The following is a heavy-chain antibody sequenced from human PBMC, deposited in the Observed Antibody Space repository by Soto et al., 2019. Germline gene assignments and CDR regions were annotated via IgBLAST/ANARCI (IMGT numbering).Heavy chain of an antibody. CDR2: IDPSDSYA. CDR3: ARHDFGVWTAFHI. D-gene: IGHD4-17*01. J-gene: IGHJ3*02. Sequence: PGESLKISCKGSGYSFTSYWISWVRQMPGEGLEWMGRIDPSDSYANYSPSFQGHVTISADKSISTAYLQWSSLKASDTAMYYCARHDFGVWTAFHIWAQGTLVTVSS. V-gene: IGHV5-10-1*01. CDR1: GYSFTSYW.